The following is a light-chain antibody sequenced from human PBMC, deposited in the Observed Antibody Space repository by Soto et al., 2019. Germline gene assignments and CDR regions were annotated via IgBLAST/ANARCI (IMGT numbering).Light chain of an antibody. Sequence: QSVLAQPASVSGSPGQSITISCTGTSSDVGGYNYVSWYQHHPGKAPKLMIFDVSSRPSGVSNRFSGSKSGNTASLTISGLQPEDEADYYCSSYTTSNTRQIVFGTGTKVPS. V-gene: IGLV2-14*03. CDR3: SSYTTSNTRQIV. CDR2: DVS. J-gene: IGLJ1*01. CDR1: SSDVGGYNY.